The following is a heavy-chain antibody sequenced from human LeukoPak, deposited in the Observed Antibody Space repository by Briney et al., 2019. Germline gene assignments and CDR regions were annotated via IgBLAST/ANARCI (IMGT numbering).Heavy chain of an antibody. V-gene: IGHV3-23*01. CDR3: ATYRQVLLPFES. D-gene: IGHD2-8*02. CDR2: IFPSGGEI. CDR1: GFTFSTFA. Sequence: GGSLRLSCAASGFTFSTFAMIWVRQPPGKGLEWVSSIFPSGGEIHYADSARGRFTISRDNSKSTLSLQMNGLRAEDTTIYYCATYRQVLLPFESWGQGTLVTVSS. J-gene: IGHJ4*02.